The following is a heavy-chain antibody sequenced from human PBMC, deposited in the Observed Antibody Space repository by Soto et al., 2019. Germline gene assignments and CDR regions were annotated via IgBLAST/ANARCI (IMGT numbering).Heavy chain of an antibody. CDR1: GYTLTELS. CDR2: FDPEDGET. D-gene: IGHD6-13*01. J-gene: IGHJ6*02. CDR3: ALAGPGAAADYYYYYGMDV. V-gene: IGHV1-24*01. Sequence: ASVKVSCKVSGYTLTELSMHWVRQAPGKGLEWMGGFDPEDGETIYAQKFQGRVTTTRNTSISTAYMELSSLRSEDTAVYYCALAGPGAAADYYYYYGMDVWGQGTTVTVSS.